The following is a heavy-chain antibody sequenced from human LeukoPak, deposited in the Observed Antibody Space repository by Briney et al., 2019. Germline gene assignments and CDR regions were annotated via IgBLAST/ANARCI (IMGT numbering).Heavy chain of an antibody. Sequence: EASVKVSCKASGYTFTDSYIHWVRQAPGQGLEWMGWINPNSGGTNYAQKFQGRVTMTRDTSISTAYMEMSRLRSDDTAMYYCARGDRLVYYYYMDVWGKGTTVTISS. CDR3: ARGDRLVYYYYMDV. V-gene: IGHV1-2*02. CDR1: GYTFTDSY. D-gene: IGHD6-19*01. CDR2: INPNSGGT. J-gene: IGHJ6*03.